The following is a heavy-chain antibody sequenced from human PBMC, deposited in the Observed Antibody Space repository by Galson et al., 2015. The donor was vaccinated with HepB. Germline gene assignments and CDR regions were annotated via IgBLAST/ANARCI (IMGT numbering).Heavy chain of an antibody. J-gene: IGHJ4*02. CDR1: GYSFTTYW. CDR3: ASFRKAYSDFWSGYSSDY. CDR2: IDPSDSYT. V-gene: IGHV5-10-1*01. Sequence: QSGAEVKKPGESLRISCKGSGYSFTTYWITWVRQMPGKGLEWMGRIDPSDSYTKYSTSFQGHVTISADKSITTAYLQWSSLKASDTAMYYCASFRKAYSDFWSGYSSDYWGQGTLVTVSS. D-gene: IGHD3-3*01.